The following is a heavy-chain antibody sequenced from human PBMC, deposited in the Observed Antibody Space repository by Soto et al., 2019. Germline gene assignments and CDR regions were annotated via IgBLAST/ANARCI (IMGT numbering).Heavy chain of an antibody. Sequence: QVQLQESGPGLVKPSETLSLTCTVSGGSISSYYWSWIRQPPGKGLEWIGYIYYSGSTNYNPSLKSRITISVDTSKNPCSLELSSVTAADTAVYYCARHKHDDFWSGYHLDYWGQGTLVTVSS. J-gene: IGHJ4*02. V-gene: IGHV4-59*08. D-gene: IGHD3-3*01. CDR2: IYYSGST. CDR3: ARHKHDDFWSGYHLDY. CDR1: GGSISSYY.